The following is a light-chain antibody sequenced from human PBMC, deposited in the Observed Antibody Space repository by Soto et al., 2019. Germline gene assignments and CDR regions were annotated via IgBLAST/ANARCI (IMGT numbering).Light chain of an antibody. CDR1: SSSIGAGYE. Sequence: SVLTQPPSVSGAPGQRVTISCSGTSSSIGAGYEVHWYHQLPGTAPKLVVSGNGNRPSGVPDRLSASKSGTSASLAITGLQAEDEGHYYCSAYTVSRTYVFGTGTKVTV. CDR2: GNG. CDR3: SAYTVSRTYV. V-gene: IGLV1-40*01. J-gene: IGLJ1*01.